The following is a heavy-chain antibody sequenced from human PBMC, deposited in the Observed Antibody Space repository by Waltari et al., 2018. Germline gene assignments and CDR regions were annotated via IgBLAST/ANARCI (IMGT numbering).Heavy chain of an antibody. Sequence: QVQLVQSGAEVKKPGASVKVSCKTSGYPFTSYYMHWVRQAPGQGLEWMGCIKARNGGTNYAQKYQGRVTMPRDTSISTAYMELSRLISNDTAVYYCARTYQSGSYSDYWGQGTPVTVSS. J-gene: IGHJ4*02. D-gene: IGHD1-26*01. CDR2: IKARNGGT. CDR1: GYPFTSYY. V-gene: IGHV1-2*02. CDR3: ARTYQSGSYSDY.